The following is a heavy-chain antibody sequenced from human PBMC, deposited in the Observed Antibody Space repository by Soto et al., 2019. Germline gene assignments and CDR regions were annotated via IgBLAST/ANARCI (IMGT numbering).Heavy chain of an antibody. Sequence: QVQLVQSGAEVKKPGSSVKVSCKASGGTFSSYAISWVRQAPGQGLEWMGGIIPIFGTANYAQKFQGRVTITEDESTSTAYMELSSLRSEDTAVYYCARVGLGYCSSTSCYPVFDYWGQGTLVTVSS. CDR1: GGTFSSYA. V-gene: IGHV1-69*01. CDR2: IIPIFGTA. D-gene: IGHD2-2*01. J-gene: IGHJ4*02. CDR3: ARVGLGYCSSTSCYPVFDY.